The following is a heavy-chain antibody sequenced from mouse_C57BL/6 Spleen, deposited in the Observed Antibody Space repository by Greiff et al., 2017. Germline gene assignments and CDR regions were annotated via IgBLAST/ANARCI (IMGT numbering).Heavy chain of an antibody. J-gene: IGHJ4*01. V-gene: IGHV1-85*01. Sequence: QVQLQQSGPELVKPGASVKLSCKASGYTFTSYDINWVKQRPGQGLEWIGWIYPRDGSTKYNEKFKGKATLTVDTSCSTAYMELHSLTSEDSAVYFCARSGNYPYCAMDCWGQGTSVTVSS. CDR2: IYPRDGST. D-gene: IGHD2-1*01. CDR3: ARSGNYPYCAMDC. CDR1: GYTFTSYD.